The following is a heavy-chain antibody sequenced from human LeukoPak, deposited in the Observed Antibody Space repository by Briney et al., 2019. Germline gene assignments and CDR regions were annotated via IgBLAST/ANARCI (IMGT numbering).Heavy chain of an antibody. CDR1: GYTFTSFD. CDR2: ISAYNGNT. J-gene: IGHJ4*02. CDR3: ARDCSGGSCYDDY. V-gene: IGHV1-18*01. D-gene: IGHD2-15*01. Sequence: ASVKVSCKASGYTFTSFDISWVRQAPGQGLEWMGWISAYNGNTNYAQKLQGRVTMTTDTSTSTAYMQLRSLRSDDTAVYYCARDCSGGSCYDDYWGQGTLVTVSS.